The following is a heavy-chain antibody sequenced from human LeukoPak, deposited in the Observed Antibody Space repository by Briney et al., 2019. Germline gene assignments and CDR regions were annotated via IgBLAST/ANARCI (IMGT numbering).Heavy chain of an antibody. Sequence: SETLSLTCTVSGGSTSSSSYYWGWIRQPPGKGLEWIGSIYYSGSTYYNPSLKSRVTLSVDTSKNQFSLKLSSVTAADTAVYYCARHAYSSSWYVSLGTWFDPWGQGTLVTVSS. CDR3: ARHAYSSSWYVSLGTWFDP. D-gene: IGHD6-13*01. V-gene: IGHV4-39*01. CDR2: IYYSGST. CDR1: GGSTSSSSYY. J-gene: IGHJ5*02.